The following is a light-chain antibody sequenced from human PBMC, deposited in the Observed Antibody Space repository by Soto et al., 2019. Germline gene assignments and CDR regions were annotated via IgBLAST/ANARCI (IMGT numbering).Light chain of an antibody. J-gene: IGKJ4*01. V-gene: IGKV3-15*01. CDR3: QQHINWPLT. Sequence: EIVMTQSPATLSLSPGERATLSCRASQTIDNTLAWYQRKPGQAPRLLIYDASTRATGIPAKFSGSGSGTEFTLTISSLQSEDFALYYCQQHINWPLTFGGGTKVDIK. CDR1: QTIDNT. CDR2: DAS.